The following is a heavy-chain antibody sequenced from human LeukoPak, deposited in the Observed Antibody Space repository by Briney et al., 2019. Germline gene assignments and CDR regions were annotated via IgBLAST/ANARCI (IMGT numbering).Heavy chain of an antibody. CDR2: IQQDGSEK. Sequence: GGSLRLSCAASGFTFSNYWMSWVRQAPGKGLEWVANIQQDGSEKYYVDSVKGRFTISRDNAKNSVYLEMNNLRVEDTAVYYCARDSTGWQANAYDVWGQGTMVTVSS. V-gene: IGHV3-7*04. J-gene: IGHJ3*01. CDR1: GFTFSNYW. D-gene: IGHD2-8*02. CDR3: ARDSTGWQANAYDV.